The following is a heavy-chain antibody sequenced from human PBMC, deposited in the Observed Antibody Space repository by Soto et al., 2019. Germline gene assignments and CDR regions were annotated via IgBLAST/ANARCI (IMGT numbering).Heavy chain of an antibody. D-gene: IGHD3-22*01. CDR1: GGTFSSYA. V-gene: IGHV1-69*13. Sequence: SVKVSCKASGGTFSSYAISWVRQAPGQGLEWMGGIIPIFGTANYAQKSQGRVTITADESTSTAYMELSSLRSEDTAVYYCARGITMIVVAFGEKAAYYYGMDVWGQGTTVTVS. CDR2: IIPIFGTA. J-gene: IGHJ6*02. CDR3: ARGITMIVVAFGEKAAYYYGMDV.